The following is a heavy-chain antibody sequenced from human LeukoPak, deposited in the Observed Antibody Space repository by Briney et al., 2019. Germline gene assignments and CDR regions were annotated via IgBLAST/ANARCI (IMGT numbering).Heavy chain of an antibody. Sequence: SQTLSLTCAISGDSVSSNSAAWNWIRQSPSRGLEWLGRTYYRSKWYNDYAVSVKSRITINPDTSKNQFSLQLNSVTPEDTAVYYCARDPGYYGSGSYGYYYYYGMDVWGQGTTVTVSS. CDR3: ARDPGYYGSGSYGYYYYYGMDV. J-gene: IGHJ6*02. CDR2: TYYRSKWYN. CDR1: GDSVSSNSAA. D-gene: IGHD3-10*01. V-gene: IGHV6-1*01.